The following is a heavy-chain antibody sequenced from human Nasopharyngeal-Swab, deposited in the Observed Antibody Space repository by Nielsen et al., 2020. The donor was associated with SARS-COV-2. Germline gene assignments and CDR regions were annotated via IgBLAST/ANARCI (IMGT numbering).Heavy chain of an antibody. CDR2: ISYDGSNK. Sequence: GSLRLSCAASGFTFSSYAMHWVRQAPGKGLEWVAVISYDGSNKYYADSVKGRFTISRDNSKNTLYLQMNSLRAEDTAVYYCARDAGHWDFGYWGQGTLVTVSS. D-gene: IGHD1-26*01. CDR3: ARDAGHWDFGY. J-gene: IGHJ4*02. CDR1: GFTFSSYA. V-gene: IGHV3-30*04.